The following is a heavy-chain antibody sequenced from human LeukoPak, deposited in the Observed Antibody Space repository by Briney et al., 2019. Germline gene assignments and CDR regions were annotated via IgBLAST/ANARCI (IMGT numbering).Heavy chain of an antibody. J-gene: IGHJ3*02. CDR2: INHSGST. V-gene: IGHV4-39*07. Sequence: PSETLSLTCTVSGGSISSSSYYWGWIRQPPGKGLEWIGEINHSGSTNYNPSLKSRVTISVDTSKNQFSLKLSSVTAADTAVYYCARGAGLTMIVVVIHDAFDIWGQGTMVTVSS. D-gene: IGHD3-22*01. CDR1: GGSISSSSYY. CDR3: ARGAGLTMIVVVIHDAFDI.